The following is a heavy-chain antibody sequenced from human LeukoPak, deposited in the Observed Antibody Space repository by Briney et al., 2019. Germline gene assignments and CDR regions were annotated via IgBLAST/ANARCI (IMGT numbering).Heavy chain of an antibody. CDR2: IYYSGST. D-gene: IGHD1-26*01. V-gene: IGHV4-59*01. CDR3: ATPNSGRFYYLDY. CDR1: GGSISSYY. Sequence: SETLSLTCTVSGGSISSYYWSWIRQPPGKGLEWIGYIYYSGSTNYNPSLKSRVTISVDTSKNQFSLKLSSVTAADTAVYYCATPNSGRFYYLDYWGQGLLVSVSS. J-gene: IGHJ4*02.